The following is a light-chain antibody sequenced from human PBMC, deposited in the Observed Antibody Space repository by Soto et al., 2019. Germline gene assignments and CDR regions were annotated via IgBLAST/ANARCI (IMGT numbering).Light chain of an antibody. V-gene: IGKV3-20*01. J-gene: IGKJ1*01. CDR1: QSVSNNY. Sequence: EIVLTQSPGTLSLSPGERATLSCRASQSVSNNYLAWYQQKPGQAPRLLIYGASNRATGIPDRFSGSGSGTDFTLTISRLVPEDFAVYYCQQYGSSGTFGQGTKV. CDR2: GAS. CDR3: QQYGSSGT.